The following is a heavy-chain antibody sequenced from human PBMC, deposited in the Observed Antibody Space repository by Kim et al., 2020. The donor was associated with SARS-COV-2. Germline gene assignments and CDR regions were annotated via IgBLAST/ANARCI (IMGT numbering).Heavy chain of an antibody. V-gene: IGHV1-69*01. Sequence: QGRVTITADESMSTAYMELSSLRSEDTAVYYCARVLEWPYGAYYYYGMDVWGQGTTVTVSS. CDR3: ARVLEWPYGAYYYYGMDV. J-gene: IGHJ6*02. D-gene: IGHD3-3*01.